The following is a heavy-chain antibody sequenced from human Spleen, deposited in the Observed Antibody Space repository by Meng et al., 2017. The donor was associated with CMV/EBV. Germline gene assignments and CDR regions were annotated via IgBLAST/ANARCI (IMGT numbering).Heavy chain of an antibody. J-gene: IGHJ3*01. Sequence: GGSLRLSCAASGFTFSSYAMHWVRQAPGKGLEWVSFISGGSLYMDYADSVKGRFTISRDNADNLIFLQMNSLRAEDTAVYYCARDPTVVDTDMVREAFDVWGQGTMVTVSS. CDR2: ISGGSLYM. V-gene: IGHV3-21*06. D-gene: IGHD5-18*01. CDR1: GFTFSSYA. CDR3: ARDPTVVDTDMVREAFDV.